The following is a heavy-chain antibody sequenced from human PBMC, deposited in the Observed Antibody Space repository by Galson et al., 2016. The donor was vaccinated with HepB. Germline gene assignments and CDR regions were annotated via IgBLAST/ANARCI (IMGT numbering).Heavy chain of an antibody. Sequence: SLRLSCAASGFSLSDYGMHWVRQTPGKGLEWMAFTSYDGSNKLYADSVKGRFIISRDNSKNTLYLQMNGLRTEDTAVYYCAKDLKSSVAYYFDSWGQGTLVTVSS. CDR1: GFSLSDYG. J-gene: IGHJ4*02. V-gene: IGHV3-30*18. D-gene: IGHD6-19*01. CDR3: AKDLKSSVAYYFDS. CDR2: TSYDGSNK.